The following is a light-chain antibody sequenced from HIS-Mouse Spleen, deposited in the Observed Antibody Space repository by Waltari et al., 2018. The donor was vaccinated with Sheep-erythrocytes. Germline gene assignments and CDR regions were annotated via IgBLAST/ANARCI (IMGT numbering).Light chain of an antibody. Sequence: QSALTQPCSVSGSPGQSVTISCTGTSSYVGGYNYVSWYQQHPGKAPKLMIYDVSKRPSGVPDRFSGSKSGNTASLTISGLQAEDEADYYCCSYAGSYNHVFATGTKVTVL. CDR1: SSYVGGYNY. V-gene: IGLV2-11*01. CDR3: CSYAGSYNHV. J-gene: IGLJ1*01. CDR2: DVS.